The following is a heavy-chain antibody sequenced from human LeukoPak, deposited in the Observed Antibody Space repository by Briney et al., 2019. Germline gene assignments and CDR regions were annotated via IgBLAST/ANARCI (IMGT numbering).Heavy chain of an antibody. Sequence: SATLSLTCTASGGTISSYYWSWIRQPPGKGLEWIGYIYSSGSTNYNPSLANRFSISVNTSKNNFSQKQSNSPAADTTVFYYSSDSRGYVPTYYCYYYYLDVGGKGTTVTASS. D-gene: IGHD1-26*01. V-gene: IGHV4-59*01. CDR3: SSDSRGYVPTYYCYYYYLDV. J-gene: IGHJ6*03. CDR2: IYSSGST. CDR1: GGTISSYY.